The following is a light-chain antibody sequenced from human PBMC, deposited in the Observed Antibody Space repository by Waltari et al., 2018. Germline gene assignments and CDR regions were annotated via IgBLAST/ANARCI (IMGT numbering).Light chain of an antibody. CDR1: SSDVGNYDL. CDR3: CSYAGSATFAV. Sequence: QSALTQPASVSGSPGQSITISCTGPSSDVGNYDLISWYQQHPNKAPKLIIYEGNKRPSGVSKRFSGSTSGNTASLTISGLQAEDEADYFCCSYAGSATFAVFGGGTKLTVL. J-gene: IGLJ3*02. V-gene: IGLV2-23*03. CDR2: EGN.